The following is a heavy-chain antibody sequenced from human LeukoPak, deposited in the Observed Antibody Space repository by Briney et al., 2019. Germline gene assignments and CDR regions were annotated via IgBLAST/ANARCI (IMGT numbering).Heavy chain of an antibody. CDR1: GFTFNSYW. Sequence: GGSLRLSCAASGFTFNSYWMTWVRQAPGKGLEWVANIKQDGSEKYYVDSVKGRFTISRDNAKNSLFLQMNSLRAEDTAVYFCARAREPFCSSTSCSSYYFDYWGQGTLVTVSS. CDR3: ARAREPFCSSTSCSSYYFDY. CDR2: IKQDGSEK. D-gene: IGHD2-2*01. J-gene: IGHJ4*02. V-gene: IGHV3-7*04.